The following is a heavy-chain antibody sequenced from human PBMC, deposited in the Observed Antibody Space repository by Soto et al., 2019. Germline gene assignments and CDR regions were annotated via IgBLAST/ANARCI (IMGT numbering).Heavy chain of an antibody. D-gene: IGHD6-6*01. CDR1: GGSISRYY. Sequence: PSDTLSLTCTVSGGSISRYYWTWIRQPPGKGLEWIGYIYYSGSTNYKPSLKSRVTISVDTSKNQFSLKLSSVTAADTAVYYCVRDRPGPYGMDVWGQGTTVTVS. CDR3: VRDRPGPYGMDV. CDR2: IYYSGST. V-gene: IGHV4-59*01. J-gene: IGHJ6*02.